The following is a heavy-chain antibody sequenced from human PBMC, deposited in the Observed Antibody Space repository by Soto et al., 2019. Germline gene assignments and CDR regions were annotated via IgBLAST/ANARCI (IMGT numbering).Heavy chain of an antibody. CDR2: IKSKRDAETT. J-gene: IGHJ4*02. D-gene: IGHD2-15*01. CDR3: TTGLGYCSGGSCHPL. CDR1: GFTFNNAW. V-gene: IGHV3-15*01. Sequence: EVQLVESGGGLVKPGGSLRLSCAASGFTFNNAWMSWVRQAPGKGLEWVGRIKSKRDAETTDYAAPVKGRFTISRHDSINTLYLQLNRLKTEDTSVYYCTTGLGYCSGGSCHPLWGQGTRVTVSS.